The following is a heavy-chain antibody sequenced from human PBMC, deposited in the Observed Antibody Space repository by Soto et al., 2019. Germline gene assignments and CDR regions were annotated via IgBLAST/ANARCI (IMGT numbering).Heavy chain of an antibody. CDR1: GFTFDSYG. J-gene: IGHJ6*02. CDR2: ISYDGSNK. V-gene: IGHV3-30*18. D-gene: IGHD6-19*01. Sequence: QVQLVESGGGVVQPGRSLRLSCAASGFTFDSYGMHWVRQAPGKGLEWVAVISYDGSNKYDADSVKGRFTISRDNSKNTLYLQMNSLRAEDTAVYYCAKGSSSGQLVVTYYYYGMDVRGQGTTITVSS. CDR3: AKGSSSGQLVVTYYYYGMDV.